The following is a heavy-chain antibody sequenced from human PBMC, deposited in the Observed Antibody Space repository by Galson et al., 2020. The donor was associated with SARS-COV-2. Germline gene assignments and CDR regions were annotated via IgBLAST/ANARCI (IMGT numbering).Heavy chain of an antibody. CDR2: VKEDGREK. Sequence: PGGSLRLSCSASGFTFSSYWMSWVRQAPGKGLEWVASVKEDGREKYYVDSVRGRFTISRDNAKNSLFLQMNSLRAEDTAVYYCVRVLKQDYYDSSGYRPLENWFDPWGQGTLVTVSS. V-gene: IGHV3-7*01. CDR3: VRVLKQDYYDSSGYRPLENWFDP. D-gene: IGHD3-22*01. J-gene: IGHJ5*02. CDR1: GFTFSSYW.